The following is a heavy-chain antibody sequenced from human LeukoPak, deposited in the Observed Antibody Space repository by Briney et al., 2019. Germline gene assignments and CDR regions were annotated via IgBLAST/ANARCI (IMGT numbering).Heavy chain of an antibody. CDR2: IYYSAST. Sequence: SETLSLTCTVSGGSISSYYWSWIRQPPGKGLEWIGYIYYSASTNYNPSLKSRVTISVDTSKNQFSLKLSSVTAADTAVYYCAREATIPNYFDYWGQGTLVTVSP. J-gene: IGHJ4*02. D-gene: IGHD5-24*01. CDR3: AREATIPNYFDY. CDR1: GGSISSYY. V-gene: IGHV4-59*01.